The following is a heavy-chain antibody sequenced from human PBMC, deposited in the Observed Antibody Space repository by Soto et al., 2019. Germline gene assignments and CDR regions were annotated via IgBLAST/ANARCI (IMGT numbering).Heavy chain of an antibody. CDR3: ARACSSNSCYTLFDY. J-gene: IGHJ4*02. V-gene: IGHV4-30-4*01. CDR1: GGSISSGDYY. D-gene: IGHD2-2*02. CDR2: IYYSGTT. Sequence: SEILSLTCTVSGGSISSGDYYWSWIRQPPGKGLEWIGYIYYSGTTYYNPSLKSRVTISVDTSKNQFSLKLTSVTAADTAVYYCARACSSNSCYTLFDYWGQGTLVTVSS.